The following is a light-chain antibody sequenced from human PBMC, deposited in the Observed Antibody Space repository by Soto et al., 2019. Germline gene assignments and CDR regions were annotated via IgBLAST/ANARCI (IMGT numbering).Light chain of an antibody. CDR2: STS. V-gene: IGKV3-20*01. CDR3: QQYGSSPT. J-gene: IGKJ4*01. CDR1: QSVDRSD. Sequence: VLTQSPGTLSLSPGERATLSCRASQSVDRSDIAWYQQKPGQAPRLLIYSTSIRAAGIPDRFSVSGSGTDFSLTISRLEPEDFAVYYCQQYGSSPTFGGGTKVEIK.